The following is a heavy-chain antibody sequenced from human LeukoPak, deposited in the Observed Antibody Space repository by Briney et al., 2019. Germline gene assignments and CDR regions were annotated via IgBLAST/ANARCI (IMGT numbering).Heavy chain of an antibody. CDR2: IYYSGST. V-gene: IGHV4-59*08. J-gene: IGHJ4*02. CDR1: GGSISSYY. D-gene: IGHD5-12*01. Sequence: KPSETLSLTCTVSGGSISSYYWSWIRQPPGKGLEWIGYIYYSGSTNYNPSLKSRVTISVDTSKNQFSLKLSSVTAADTAVYYCASLRYSGYDWYFDYWGQGTLVTVSS. CDR3: ASLRYSGYDWYFDY.